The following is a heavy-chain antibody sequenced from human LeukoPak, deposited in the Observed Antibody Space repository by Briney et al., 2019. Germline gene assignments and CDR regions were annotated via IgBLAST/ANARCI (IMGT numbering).Heavy chain of an antibody. CDR2: ISGSGGST. CDR3: ARDKERSGYYYYYYGMDV. D-gene: IGHD3-3*01. CDR1: GFTFSSYA. V-gene: IGHV3-23*01. J-gene: IGHJ6*02. Sequence: GGSLRLSCAASGFTFSSYAMSWVRQAPGKGLEWVSAISGSGGSTYYADSVKGRFTISRDNSKNTLYLQMNSLRAEDTAVYYCARDKERSGYYYYYYGMDVWGQGTTVTVSS.